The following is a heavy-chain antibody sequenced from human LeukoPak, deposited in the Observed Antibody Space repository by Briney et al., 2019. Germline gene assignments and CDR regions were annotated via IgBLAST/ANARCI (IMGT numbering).Heavy chain of an antibody. CDR3: AAGWVCSGGSCYYYFDY. J-gene: IGHJ4*02. CDR2: IVVGSGNT. D-gene: IGHD2-15*01. V-gene: IGHV1-58*02. Sequence: ASVKVSCKASGFTFTSSAMQWVRQARGQRLEGIGWIVVGSGNTNYAQKFQERVTITRDMSTGTAYMELSSLRSEDTAVYYCAAGWVCSGGSCYYYFDYWGQGTLVTVSS. CDR1: GFTFTSSA.